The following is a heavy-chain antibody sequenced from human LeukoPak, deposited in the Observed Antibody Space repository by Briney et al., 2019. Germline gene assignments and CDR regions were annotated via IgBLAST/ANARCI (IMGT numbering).Heavy chain of an antibody. CDR1: GFTFINYA. Sequence: GGSLSLSCAASGFTFINYAMSWVRQAPGKGPEWVSGMIGSTGSTFYADSVKGRFTISRDKSKNTLYLQMNTLRVEDTAVYYCAKEGGDNSGSNFFHYWGQGALVTVSS. CDR3: AKEGGDNSGSNFFHY. CDR2: MIGSTGST. D-gene: IGHD3-22*01. V-gene: IGHV3-23*01. J-gene: IGHJ4*02.